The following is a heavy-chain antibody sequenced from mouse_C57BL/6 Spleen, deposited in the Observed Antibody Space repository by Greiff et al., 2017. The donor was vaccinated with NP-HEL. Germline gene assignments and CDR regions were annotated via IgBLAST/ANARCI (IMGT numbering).Heavy chain of an antibody. CDR3: AVNYYGSSYGFAY. CDR1: GYTFTSYW. J-gene: IGHJ3*01. CDR2: IHPNSGST. Sequence: QVQLQQPGAELVKPGASVKLSCKASGYTFTSYWMHWVKQRPGQGLEWIGTIHPNSGSTNYNEKFKSKATLTVDKSSSTAYMQLSSLTSEDSAVYYCAVNYYGSSYGFAYWGQGTLVTVSA. V-gene: IGHV1-64*01. D-gene: IGHD1-1*01.